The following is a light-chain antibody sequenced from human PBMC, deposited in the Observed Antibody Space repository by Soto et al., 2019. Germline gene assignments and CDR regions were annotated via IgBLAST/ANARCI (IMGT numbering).Light chain of an antibody. CDR2: DAS. CDR3: QQYNSWPPKYT. V-gene: IGKV3-15*01. CDR1: QSVSSN. J-gene: IGKJ2*01. Sequence: EIVMTQSPATLSVSPGERATLSCRASQSVSSNLAWYQQKPGQAPRLLIYDASTRATGIPARFSGSGSGTAFSLTISSLQSEDSAVYYCQQYNSWPPKYTFGQGTKLEIK.